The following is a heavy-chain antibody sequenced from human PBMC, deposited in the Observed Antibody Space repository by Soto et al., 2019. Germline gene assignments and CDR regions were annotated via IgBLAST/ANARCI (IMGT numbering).Heavy chain of an antibody. Sequence: PSETLSLTCTVSGGSIGSYYWSWIRQPAGKGLEWIGRIYTSGSTNYNPSLKSRVTMSVDTSKNQFSLKLSSVTAADTAVYYCARARVGSTMMRGYYFDYWGQGTLVTVSS. CDR2: IYTSGST. CDR3: ARARVGSTMMRGYYFDY. V-gene: IGHV4-4*07. CDR1: GGSIGSYY. D-gene: IGHD3-22*01. J-gene: IGHJ4*02.